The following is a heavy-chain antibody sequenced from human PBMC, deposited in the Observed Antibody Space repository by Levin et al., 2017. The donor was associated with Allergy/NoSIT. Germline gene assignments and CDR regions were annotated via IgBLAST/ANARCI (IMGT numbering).Heavy chain of an antibody. CDR1: GYSISDGFH. J-gene: IGHJ5*02. V-gene: IGHV4-38-2*02. D-gene: IGHD4-17*01. Sequence: SCSVSGYSISDGFHWGWVRQPPGKGLEWIGSFYEGESVYQNPSLSSRLTIAADTSKNQFSLKLTSVTAADTAIYYCAREVGYGDYAGNWFDPWGPGILVIVSS. CDR2: FYEGESV. CDR3: AREVGYGDYAGNWFDP.